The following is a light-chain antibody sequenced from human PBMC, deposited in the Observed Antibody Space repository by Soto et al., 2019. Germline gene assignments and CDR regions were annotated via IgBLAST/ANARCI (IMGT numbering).Light chain of an antibody. CDR3: QTWGSGIVV. CDR1: SGHSNYA. J-gene: IGLJ2*01. Sequence: QLVLTQSPSASASLGASVKLTCTLSSGHSNYAIAWHQQQSEKGPRYLMKLNSDGSHSKEDGIPDRFSGSSSGAERYLTISSLQSEDEADYCCQTWGSGIVVFGGGTKLTVL. V-gene: IGLV4-69*01. CDR2: LNSDGSH.